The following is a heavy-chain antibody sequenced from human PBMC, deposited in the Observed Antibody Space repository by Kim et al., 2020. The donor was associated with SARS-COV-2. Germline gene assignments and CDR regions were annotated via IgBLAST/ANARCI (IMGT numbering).Heavy chain of an antibody. CDR3: ATHNYDILPPLDS. CDR2: ISDSGGST. D-gene: IGHD3-9*01. J-gene: IGHJ4*02. Sequence: GGSLRLSCAASGFTFSNYAMTWVRQAPGKGLEWVSVISDSGGSTYYAASVKGRFTISRDNSKNTLYLQMNSLRAEDTAVYYCATHNYDILPPLDSWGQGTLVTVSS. V-gene: IGHV3-23*01. CDR1: GFTFSNYA.